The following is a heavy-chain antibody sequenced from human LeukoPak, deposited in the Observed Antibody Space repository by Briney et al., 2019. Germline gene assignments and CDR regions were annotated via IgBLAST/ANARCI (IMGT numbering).Heavy chain of an antibody. CDR2: IYPGDSDT. CDR1: GYNFTTYW. D-gene: IGHD5-24*01. V-gene: IGHV5-51*01. Sequence: PGESLKISGKGSGYNFTTYWIGWVRQMPGKGLECMGIIYPGDSDTRYSPSFQGQVTISADKSISTAYLQWSSLKASDTAMYYCARQRDGCNSVDYWGQGTLVTVSS. CDR3: ARQRDGCNSVDY. J-gene: IGHJ4*02.